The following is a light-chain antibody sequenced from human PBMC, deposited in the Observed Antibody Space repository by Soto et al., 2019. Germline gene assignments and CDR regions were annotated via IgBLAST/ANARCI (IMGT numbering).Light chain of an antibody. CDR2: DVS. V-gene: IGLV2-11*01. CDR3: CSYAGSYTYVV. J-gene: IGLJ2*01. Sequence: QSALTQPASVSGSPGQSITISCTGTSSDIGHYDYVSWYQQHPGKAPKLLICDVSSRPSGVTDRFSGSKSGNTASLTISGLPAEYEADYYCCSYAGSYTYVVFGGGTKLTVL. CDR1: SSDIGHYDY.